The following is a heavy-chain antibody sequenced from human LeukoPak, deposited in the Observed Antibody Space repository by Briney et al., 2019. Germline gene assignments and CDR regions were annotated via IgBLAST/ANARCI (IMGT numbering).Heavy chain of an antibody. CDR3: TTSPVPGIDY. J-gene: IGHJ4*02. CDR2: IRYDGSNK. D-gene: IGHD6-19*01. Sequence: GGSLRLSCAASGFTFSSYGMHWVRQAPGKGLEWVAFIRYDGSNKYYADSVKGRFTISRDDSKNTLYLQMNSLRAEDTAVYYCTTSPVPGIDYWGQGIQVTVSS. V-gene: IGHV3-30*02. CDR1: GFTFSSYG.